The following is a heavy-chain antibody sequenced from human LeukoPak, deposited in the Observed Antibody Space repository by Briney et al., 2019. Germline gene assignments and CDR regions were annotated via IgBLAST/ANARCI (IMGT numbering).Heavy chain of an antibody. V-gene: IGHV5-51*01. J-gene: IGHJ4*02. CDR1: GYMFSNYW. D-gene: IGHD4-23*01. Sequence: GESLKISCKGSGYMFSNYWIGRVRQMPGKSLEWMGTIYPGDSDTTYSPSLQGQVTISADKSISTAYLQWNSLKASDTAMYYCARQGYGGNSVDYWGQGTLVTVSS. CDR3: ARQGYGGNSVDY. CDR2: IYPGDSDT.